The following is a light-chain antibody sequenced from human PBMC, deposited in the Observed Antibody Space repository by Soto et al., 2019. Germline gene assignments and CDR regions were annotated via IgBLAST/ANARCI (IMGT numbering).Light chain of an antibody. CDR3: QHSGDFRWT. Sequence: EIVLTQSPATLSLSPGERATLSCRASQSVSSYLLWYQQKPGQAPRLLIYGASSRATGIPDRFSGRGFGTDFTLTISRLEPEDFAVYYCQHSGDFRWTFGLGTKVEVK. J-gene: IGKJ1*01. V-gene: IGKV3-11*01. CDR2: GAS. CDR1: QSVSSY.